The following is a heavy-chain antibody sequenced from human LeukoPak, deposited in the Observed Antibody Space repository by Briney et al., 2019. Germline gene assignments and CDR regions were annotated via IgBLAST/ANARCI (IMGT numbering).Heavy chain of an antibody. CDR3: RTSSGSYSIDY. CDR2: IKSKTDGGTT. CDR1: GFTFSNAW. D-gene: IGHD1-26*01. V-gene: IGHV3-15*01. Sequence: GGSLRLSCAASGFTFSNAWMSWVRQAPGKGLEWVGRIKSKTDGGTTDYAAPVKGRFTISRDDSKNTLFLRMNSLKTEDTAVYYCRTSSGSYSIDYWGQGTPVTVSS. J-gene: IGHJ4*02.